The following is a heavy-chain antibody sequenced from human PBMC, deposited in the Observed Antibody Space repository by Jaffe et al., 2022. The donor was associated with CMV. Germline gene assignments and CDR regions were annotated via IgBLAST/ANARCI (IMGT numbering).Heavy chain of an antibody. J-gene: IGHJ4*02. CDR3: ARVEQQLGDPFDY. Sequence: EVQLVESGGGLVQPGGSLRLSCAASGFTFSSYWMSWVRQAPGKGLEWVANIKQDGSEKYYVDSVKGRFTISRDNAKNSLYLQMSTLRAEDTAVYYCARVEQQLGDPFDYWGQGILVTVSS. D-gene: IGHD6-13*01. V-gene: IGHV3-7*01. CDR2: IKQDGSEK. CDR1: GFTFSSYW.